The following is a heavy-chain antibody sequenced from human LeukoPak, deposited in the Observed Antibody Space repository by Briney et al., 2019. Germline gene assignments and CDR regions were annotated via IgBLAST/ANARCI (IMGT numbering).Heavy chain of an antibody. CDR2: IKSKTDGGTT. CDR1: GFTFSNAW. D-gene: IGHD5-18*01. Sequence: GGSLRLSCAASGFTFSNAWMSWVRQAPGKGLEWVGRIKSKTDGGTTDYAAPVKGRSTISRDDSKNTLYLQMNSLKTEDTAVYYCTTHTAYNYFDYWGQGTLVTVSS. CDR3: TTHTAYNYFDY. V-gene: IGHV3-15*01. J-gene: IGHJ4*02.